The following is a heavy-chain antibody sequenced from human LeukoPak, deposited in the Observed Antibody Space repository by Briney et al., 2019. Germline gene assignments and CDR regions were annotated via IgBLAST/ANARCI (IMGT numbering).Heavy chain of an antibody. CDR2: ISVGGAN. Sequence: TSETLSLTCTVSGGSISSYYWSWIRQPPGKGLEWIGYISVGGANNYNPSLKSRVSISVDTSKNQFSLRLSSVTAADTALYYCARGFPLYSGTYSDTFDIWGRGTMVTVSS. CDR1: GGSISSYY. V-gene: IGHV4-59*01. CDR3: ARGFPLYSGTYSDTFDI. J-gene: IGHJ3*02. D-gene: IGHD1-26*01.